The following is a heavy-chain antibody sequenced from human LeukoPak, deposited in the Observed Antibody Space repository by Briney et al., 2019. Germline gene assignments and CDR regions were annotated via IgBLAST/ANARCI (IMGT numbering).Heavy chain of an antibody. V-gene: IGHV1-69*06. J-gene: IGHJ5*02. D-gene: IGHD3-10*01. CDR3: ARVGITMVRGANNWFDP. CDR2: IIPIFGTA. CDR1: GGTFSSYA. Sequence: SVKVSCKASGGTFSSYAISWVRQAPGQGLGWMGGIIPIFGTANYAQKFQGRVTITADKSTSTAYMELSSLRSEDTAVYYCARVGITMVRGANNWFDPWGQGTLVTVSS.